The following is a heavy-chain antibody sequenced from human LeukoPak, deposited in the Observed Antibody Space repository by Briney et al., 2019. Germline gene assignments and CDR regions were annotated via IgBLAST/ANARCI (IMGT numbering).Heavy chain of an antibody. CDR1: GFTFDDYG. CDR2: INWNGGST. CDR3: VRAGDIAVAGDAFDI. Sequence: GGSLRLSCAASGFTFDDYGMSWVRQAPGKGLEWVSGINWNGGSTGYADSVKGRFTISRDNAKNSLYLQMNSLRAEDTALYHCVRAGDIAVAGDAFDIWGQGTMVTVSS. V-gene: IGHV3-20*01. D-gene: IGHD6-19*01. J-gene: IGHJ3*02.